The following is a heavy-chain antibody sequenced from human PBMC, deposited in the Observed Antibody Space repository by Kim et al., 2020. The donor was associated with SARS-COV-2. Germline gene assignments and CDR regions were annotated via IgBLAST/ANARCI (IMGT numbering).Heavy chain of an antibody. Sequence: GGSLRLSCAASGFTFSSYAMHWVRQAPGKGLEWVAVISYDGSNKYYEDSVKGRFTISRDNSKNTLYLQMNRLRAEDTAVYYCARDIGGWFFPWGQGALVTVSS. V-gene: IGHV3-30*04. J-gene: IGHJ5*02. CDR2: ISYDGSNK. CDR1: GFTFSSYA. CDR3: ARDIGGWFFP. D-gene: IGHD1-26*01.